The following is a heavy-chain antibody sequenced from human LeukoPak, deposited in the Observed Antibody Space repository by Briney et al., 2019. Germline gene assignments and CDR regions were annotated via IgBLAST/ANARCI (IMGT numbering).Heavy chain of an antibody. D-gene: IGHD3-10*01. CDR2: INHSGST. CDR1: GGSFSGYY. V-gene: IGHV4-34*01. Sequence: PSETLSLTCAVYGGSFSGYYWSWIRQPPGKGLEWIGGINHSGSTNYNPSLKSRVTISVDTSKNQFSLKLSSVTAADTAVYYCARRPGGYYGSGSYSWGQGTLVTVSS. J-gene: IGHJ5*02. CDR3: ARRPGGYYGSGSYS.